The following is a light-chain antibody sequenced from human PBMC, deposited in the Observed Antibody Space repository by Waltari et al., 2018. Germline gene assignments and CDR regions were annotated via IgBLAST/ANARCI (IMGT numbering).Light chain of an antibody. CDR3: CSYAGSYTLV. V-gene: IGLV2-11*01. J-gene: IGLJ3*02. CDR1: SSDVGGYKY. Sequence: QSALTQPRSVSGSPGQSVTISCSGTSSDVGGYKYVSWYQQHPDKAHKLMIYDVNRRPSGVPDSFSGSKSGNTASLTISGLQAEDEADYYCCSYAGSYTLVFGGGTKLTVL. CDR2: DVN.